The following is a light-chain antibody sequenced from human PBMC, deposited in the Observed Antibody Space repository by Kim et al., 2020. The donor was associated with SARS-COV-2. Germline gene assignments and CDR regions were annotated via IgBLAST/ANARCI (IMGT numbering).Light chain of an antibody. CDR2: GAS. V-gene: IGKV3-15*01. J-gene: IGKJ4*01. CDR3: HQYNNWPLT. Sequence: EIVMTQPPATLSVSPGERATLSCRASQSVSSNLAWYQQKPGQAPRLLIYGASTRATGIPARFSGSGSGTEFTLTISSLQSEDFAVYFCHQYNNWPLTVGGGTKVDIK. CDR1: QSVSSN.